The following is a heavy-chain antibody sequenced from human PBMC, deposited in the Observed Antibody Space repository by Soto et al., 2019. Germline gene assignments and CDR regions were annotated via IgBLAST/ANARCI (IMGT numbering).Heavy chain of an antibody. V-gene: IGHV4-30-4*01. D-gene: IGHD6-6*01. CDR1: GGSISNRDYY. Sequence: PSETLPLTCTVSGGSISNRDYYWSLIRQPPGKGLEWIGYIYYSGSTYYNPSLKSRVTISVDTSKNQFSLKLSSVTAADTAVYYCARERPDGARLDPWGQGTLVTVSS. J-gene: IGHJ5*02. CDR3: ARERPDGARLDP. CDR2: IYYSGST.